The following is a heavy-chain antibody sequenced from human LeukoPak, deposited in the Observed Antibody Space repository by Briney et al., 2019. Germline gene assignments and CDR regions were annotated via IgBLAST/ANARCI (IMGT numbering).Heavy chain of an antibody. V-gene: IGHV3-48*01. CDR1: GFTFSNYS. J-gene: IGHJ4*02. D-gene: IGHD6-13*01. CDR2: ISRSSTTI. Sequence: PGGSLRLSCAASGFTFSNYSMNWVRWAPGKGLEWVSYISRSSTTIYYADSVKGRFTISRDNAKNSLYLQMNSLRAEDTAVYYCATSGYSSSWYFGWGQGTLVTVSS. CDR3: ATSGYSSSWYFG.